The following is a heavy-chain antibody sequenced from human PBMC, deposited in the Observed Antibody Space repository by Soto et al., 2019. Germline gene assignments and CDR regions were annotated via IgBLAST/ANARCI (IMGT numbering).Heavy chain of an antibody. CDR2: ISAYNGNT. CDR3: ARVIAAAVDFDY. CDR1: GYTFTSYG. V-gene: IGHV1-18*01. D-gene: IGHD6-13*01. Sequence: ASVKLSCTDSGYTFTSYGISWVRQAPGQGLEWMGWISAYNGNTNYAQKLQGRVTMTTDTSTSTAYMELRSLRSDDTAVYYCARVIAAAVDFDYWGQGTLVTVPQ. J-gene: IGHJ4*02.